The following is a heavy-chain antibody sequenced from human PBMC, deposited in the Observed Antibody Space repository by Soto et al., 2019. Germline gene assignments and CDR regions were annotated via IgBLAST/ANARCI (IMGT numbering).Heavy chain of an antibody. V-gene: IGHV1-18*01. D-gene: IGHD3-9*01. CDR3: ARDPGFRSDY. CDR1: GYTFTSYG. Sequence: QVQLVQSGAEVKKPGASVKVSCKDSGYTFTSYGISCVQQAPGQGHEWMGWISAYNGNTNNAQKLQGIVTMTTDTSTSTAYMELRSLRSDDTAVYYCARDPGFRSDYWGQGTLVTVSS. J-gene: IGHJ4*02. CDR2: ISAYNGNT.